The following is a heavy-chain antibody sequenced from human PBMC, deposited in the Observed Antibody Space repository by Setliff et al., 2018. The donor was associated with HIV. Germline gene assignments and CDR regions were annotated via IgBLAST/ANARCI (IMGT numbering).Heavy chain of an antibody. J-gene: IGHJ6*03. D-gene: IGHD4-17*01. CDR2: IYTSGST. V-gene: IGHV4-4*08. CDR1: GGSISSYY. Sequence: SETLSLTCTVSGGSISSYYWSWIRQPPGKGLEWIGYIYTSGSTNYNPSLESRVTIPVDTYKKQFSLKLSSVTAADTAVYFCARSRGGTTRGYMDVWGKGTTVTVSS. CDR3: ARSRGGTTRGYMDV.